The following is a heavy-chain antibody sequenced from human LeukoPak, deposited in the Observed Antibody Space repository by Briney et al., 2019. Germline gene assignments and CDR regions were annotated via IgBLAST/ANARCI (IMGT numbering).Heavy chain of an antibody. CDR3: TREAEDLPGAITFLY. V-gene: IGHV1-18*01. Sequence: ASVKVSCKASGYSFTGYGVSWXXXAPGQGLXWXXXXSPYTGNTDYVHDLRGRVXVXXDTSTNTVYMELRSLRSDDTAVYYCTREAEDLPGAITFLYWGQGTLVTVSS. D-gene: IGHD2-2*01. CDR2: XSPYTGNT. J-gene: IGHJ4*02. CDR1: GYSFTGYG.